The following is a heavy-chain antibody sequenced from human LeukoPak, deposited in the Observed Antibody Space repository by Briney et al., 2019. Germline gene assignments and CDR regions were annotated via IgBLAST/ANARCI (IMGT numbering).Heavy chain of an antibody. CDR1: GFTFGDYA. D-gene: IGHD3-3*01. CDR3: SRASFGVVVNMYYFDY. Sequence: GGSLRLSCAASGFTFGDYAMGWFRQAPGKGLEWLSFIKSKVYGETIEYAASVKGRFTISRDDSKSIAYLHMNSLETEDTAIYFCSRASFGVVVNMYYFDYWGLGTLVTVSS. J-gene: IGHJ4*02. V-gene: IGHV3-49*03. CDR2: IKSKVYGETI.